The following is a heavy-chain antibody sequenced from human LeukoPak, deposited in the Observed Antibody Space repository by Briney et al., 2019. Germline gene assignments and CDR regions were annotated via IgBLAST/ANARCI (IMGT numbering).Heavy chain of an antibody. D-gene: IGHD2-2*01. J-gene: IGHJ6*02. CDR3: ARDVGSYCSSTSCYYYYGMDA. CDR2: IYYSGST. Sequence: SETLSLTCTVSGGSISSYYWSWIRQPPGKGLEWIGYIYYSGSTNYNPSLKSRVTISVDTSKNQFSLKLSSVTAADTAVYYCARDVGSYCSSTSCYYYYGMDAWGQGTTVTVSS. V-gene: IGHV4-59*01. CDR1: GGSISSYY.